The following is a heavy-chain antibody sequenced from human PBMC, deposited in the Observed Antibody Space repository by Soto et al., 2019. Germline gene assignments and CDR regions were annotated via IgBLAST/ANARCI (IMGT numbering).Heavy chain of an antibody. CDR3: ARQGIATAGTSLDY. CDR1: GGSIRSSY. J-gene: IGHJ4*02. D-gene: IGHD6-13*01. CDR2: ISDSGST. Sequence: QVQLQESGPGLVKPSETLSLTCTVSGGSIRSSYWSWIRQPPGKGLEWIGYISDSGSTNYNPSLNSRVTVSVDTSKNQFSLKLSSVTAADTAVYYCARQGIATAGTSLDYWGQGTLVTVSS. V-gene: IGHV4-59*08.